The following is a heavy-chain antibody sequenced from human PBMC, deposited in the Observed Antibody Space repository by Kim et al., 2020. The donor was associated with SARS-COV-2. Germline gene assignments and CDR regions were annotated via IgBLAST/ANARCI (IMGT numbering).Heavy chain of an antibody. Sequence: GGSLRLSCAASGFTFSSYSMNWVRQAPGKGLEWVSYISSSSSTIYYADSVKGRFTISRDNAKNSLYLQMNSLKDEDTAVYYCARARTGSTSGGYYYYYGTSAWGGWTTVSGCS. D-gene: IGHD6-6*01. J-gene: IGHJ6*04. CDR1: GFTFSSYS. CDR2: ISSSSSTI. CDR3: ARARTGSTSGGYYYYYGTSA. V-gene: IGHV3-48*02.